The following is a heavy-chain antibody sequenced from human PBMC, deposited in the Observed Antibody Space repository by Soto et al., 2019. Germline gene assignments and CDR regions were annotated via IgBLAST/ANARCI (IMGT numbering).Heavy chain of an antibody. CDR2: IYYSGST. J-gene: IGHJ5*02. CDR3: ARQGCSSTSCYPFDP. CDR1: GGSISSYY. D-gene: IGHD2-2*01. V-gene: IGHV4-59*08. Sequence: KPSETLSLTCTVSGGSISSYYWSCIRQPPGKGLEWIGYIYYSGSTNYNPSLKSRVTISVDTSKNQFSLKLSSVTAADTAVYYCARQGCSSTSCYPFDPWGQGTLVTVSS.